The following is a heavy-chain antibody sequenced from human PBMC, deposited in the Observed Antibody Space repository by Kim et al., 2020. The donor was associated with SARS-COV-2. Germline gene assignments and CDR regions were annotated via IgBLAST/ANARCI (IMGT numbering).Heavy chain of an antibody. D-gene: IGHD3-10*01. CDR3: ARGGWFGAFSFDI. CDR2: INWNGGST. CDR1: GFTFGDYC. V-gene: IGHV3-20*04. Sequence: GGSLRLSCAASGFTFGDYCMSWVRQAPGKGLEWVSGINWNGGSTAYADSVKGRFTISRDNAKNSLYLQMNSLRGEDTALYYCARGGWFGAFSFDIWGQGTMVTVSS. J-gene: IGHJ3*02.